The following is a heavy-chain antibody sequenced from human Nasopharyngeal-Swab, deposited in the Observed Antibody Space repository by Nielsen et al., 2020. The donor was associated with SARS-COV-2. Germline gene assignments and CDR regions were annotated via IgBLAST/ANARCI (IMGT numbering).Heavy chain of an antibody. J-gene: IGHJ4*02. Sequence: SETLSPTCSVSGDSISSTGYHWGWIRQSPGKGLEWIGNIYVTGKTYYSSSLTSRVTLSVDTPNNQFSLRLRSVTAADVAVYYCARSFCSTTSCYIGDYWGQGTLVTVSS. V-gene: IGHV4-39*01. D-gene: IGHD2-2*01. CDR2: IYVTGKT. CDR1: GDSISSTGYH. CDR3: ARSFCSTTSCYIGDY.